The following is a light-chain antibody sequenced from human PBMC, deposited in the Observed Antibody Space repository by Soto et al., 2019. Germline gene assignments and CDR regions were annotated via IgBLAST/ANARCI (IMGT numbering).Light chain of an antibody. CDR3: QHYNSYSEA. V-gene: IGKV1-5*03. CDR1: QTISSW. J-gene: IGKJ1*01. CDR2: KAS. Sequence: DIQMTQSPSTLSGSVGDRVTITCRASQTISSWLAWYQQKPGKAPKLLIYKASTLKSRVPPRFSDSGSGTEFTLTISSLQPDDFATYYCQHYNSYSEAFGQGTKVDIK.